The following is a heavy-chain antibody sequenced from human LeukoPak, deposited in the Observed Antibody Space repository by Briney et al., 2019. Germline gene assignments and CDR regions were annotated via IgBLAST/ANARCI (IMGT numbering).Heavy chain of an antibody. D-gene: IGHD4-23*01. CDR1: GGSISISNSNW. Sequence: PSETLSLTCAVSGGSISISNSNWWSWVRQPPGKGLEWIGEIYHSGSTNYNPSLKSRVTISVDKSKNQFSLKLSSVTAADTAVYYCARDLHGGNSFTSDWYFDLWGRGTLVTASS. J-gene: IGHJ2*01. V-gene: IGHV4-4*02. CDR3: ARDLHGGNSFTSDWYFDL. CDR2: IYHSGST.